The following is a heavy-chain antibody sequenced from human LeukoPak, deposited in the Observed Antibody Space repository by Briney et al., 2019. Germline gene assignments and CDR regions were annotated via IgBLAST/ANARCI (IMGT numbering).Heavy chain of an antibody. CDR3: ARWNEGMDV. CDR2: IYHSGST. D-gene: IGHD1-1*01. J-gene: IGHJ6*02. V-gene: IGHV4-34*01. CDR1: GGSFSGYY. Sequence: SETLSLTCAVYGGSFSGYYWSWIRQPPGKGLEWIGNIYHSGSTYYNPSLQSRVTISVDTSKNQFSLSLSSVTAADTAVYYCARWNEGMDVWGQGTTVTVSS.